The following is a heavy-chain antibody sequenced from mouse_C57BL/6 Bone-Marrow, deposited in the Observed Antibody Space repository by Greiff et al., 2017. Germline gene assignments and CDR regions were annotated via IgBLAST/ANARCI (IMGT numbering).Heavy chain of an antibody. Sequence: QVQLQQSGAELVKPGASVKISCKASGYAFSSYWMNWVKQRPGKGLEWIGQIYPGDGDTNYNGKFKGKATLTADKSSSTAYMQLSSLTSEDSAVYFCAREIYHYGSRYFDVWGTGTTVTVSS. J-gene: IGHJ1*03. CDR3: AREIYHYGSRYFDV. D-gene: IGHD1-1*01. CDR1: GYAFSSYW. CDR2: IYPGDGDT. V-gene: IGHV1-80*01.